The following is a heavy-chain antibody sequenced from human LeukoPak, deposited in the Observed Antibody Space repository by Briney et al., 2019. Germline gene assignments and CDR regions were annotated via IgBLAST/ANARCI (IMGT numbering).Heavy chain of an antibody. Sequence: GASVRVSCKASGYTFTSYGISWVRQAPGQGLEWTGWISAYNGNTNYAQKLQGRVTMTTDTSTSTAYMELRSLRSDDTAVYYCAREELSAEAVWFGVDAFDIWGQGTMVTVSS. J-gene: IGHJ3*02. V-gene: IGHV1-18*01. CDR3: AREELSAEAVWFGVDAFDI. CDR2: ISAYNGNT. CDR1: GYTFTSYG. D-gene: IGHD3-10*01.